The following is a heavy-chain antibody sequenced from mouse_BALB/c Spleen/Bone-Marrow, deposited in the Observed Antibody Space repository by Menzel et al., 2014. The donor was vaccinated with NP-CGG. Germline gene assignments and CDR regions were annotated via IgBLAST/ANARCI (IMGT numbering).Heavy chain of an antibody. J-gene: IGHJ2*01. Sequence: VQLQQSGPELVKPGASVKMSCKASGYTFTDYVISWVKQRTGQGLEWIGEIYPGSGSTYYNEKFKGKATLTADKSSNTAYMRLSSLTSEDSAVYFCARGYYGSSYYFDYWGQGTTLTVSS. CDR3: ARGYYGSSYYFDY. CDR2: IYPGSGST. CDR1: GYTFTDYV. V-gene: IGHV1-81*01. D-gene: IGHD1-1*01.